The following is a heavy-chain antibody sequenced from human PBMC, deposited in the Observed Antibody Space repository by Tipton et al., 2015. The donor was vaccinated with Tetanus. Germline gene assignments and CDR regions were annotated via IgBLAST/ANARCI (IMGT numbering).Heavy chain of an antibody. V-gene: IGHV4-59*12. CDR3: ARGSRSGWYILDY. Sequence: TLSLTCTVSGGSISSYYCSWVRQPPGKGRGWIGNILYSGSTFYNPSLKSRVIISVDTSKNHLSLKLPSVTAADTAVYFCARGSRSGWYILDYWGQGTLVTVSS. J-gene: IGHJ4*02. D-gene: IGHD6-19*01. CDR2: ILYSGST. CDR1: GGSISSYY.